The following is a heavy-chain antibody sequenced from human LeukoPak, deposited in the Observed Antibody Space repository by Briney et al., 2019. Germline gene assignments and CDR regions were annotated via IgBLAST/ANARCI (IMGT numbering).Heavy chain of an antibody. CDR1: GFNLGNYW. Sequence: GGSLRLSCAASGFNLGNYWMHWVRQAPGKGLEWVAFIRYDGSNKYYADSVKGRFTISRDNSKNTLYLQMNSLRAEDTAVYYCAKDPGVTFGVVIRSWFDPWGQGTLVTVSS. J-gene: IGHJ5*02. V-gene: IGHV3-30*02. CDR2: IRYDGSNK. D-gene: IGHD3-3*01. CDR3: AKDPGVTFGVVIRSWFDP.